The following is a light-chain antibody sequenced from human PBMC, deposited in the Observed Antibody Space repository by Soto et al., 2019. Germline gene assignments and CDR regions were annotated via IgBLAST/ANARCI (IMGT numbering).Light chain of an antibody. CDR2: DAS. Sequence: DIQMTQSPSTLSASVGDRVTITCRASQSIRNWLAWYQQKPGKAPKLLIYDASSFESGVPSRFSGSGSGTDFTLTISSLQPDDFATYYCQQYDTYINSFGQGTNLEIK. V-gene: IGKV1-5*01. J-gene: IGKJ2*01. CDR3: QQYDTYINS. CDR1: QSIRNW.